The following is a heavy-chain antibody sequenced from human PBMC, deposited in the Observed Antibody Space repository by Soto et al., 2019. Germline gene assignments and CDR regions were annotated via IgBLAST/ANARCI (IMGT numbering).Heavy chain of an antibody. CDR3: ARDRSMVVVVPGY. CDR2: IYYSGST. Sequence: SETLSLTCTVSGGSISSGGYYWSWIRQHPGKGLEWIGYIYYSGSTYYNPSLKSRVTISVDTSKNQFSLKLSSVTAADTAVYYCARDRSMVVVVPGYWGQGSLVTVSS. V-gene: IGHV4-31*03. D-gene: IGHD2-2*01. J-gene: IGHJ4*02. CDR1: GGSISSGGYY.